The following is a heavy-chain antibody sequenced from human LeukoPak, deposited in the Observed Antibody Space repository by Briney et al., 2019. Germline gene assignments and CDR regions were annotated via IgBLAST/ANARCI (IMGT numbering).Heavy chain of an antibody. D-gene: IGHD3-16*01. CDR3: ARATYYDYVWGSFHFDY. CDR2: IYHSGST. V-gene: IGHV4-4*02. J-gene: IGHJ4*02. CDR1: GGSISSSNW. Sequence: SETLSLTCAVSGGSISSSNWWSWVRQPPGKGLEWIGEIYHSGSTNYNPSLKSRVTISVDKSKNQFSLKLSSVTAADTAVYYCARATYYDYVWGSFHFDYWGQGTLVTVSS.